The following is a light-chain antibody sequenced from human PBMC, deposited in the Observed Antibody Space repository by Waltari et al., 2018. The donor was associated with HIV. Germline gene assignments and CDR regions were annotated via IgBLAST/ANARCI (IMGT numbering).Light chain of an antibody. J-gene: IGLJ2*01. V-gene: IGLV2-8*01. CDR3: SSYAGSNIVL. CDR1: STDLGSSNY. CDR2: EVN. Sequence: QSALTQPPSASGSPGQSVTISCTGPSTDLGSSNYVSWYQQHPGKAPKLIIYEVNKRPSGVPDRFSGSKSGDTASLTVSGLQAEDEADYYCSSYAGSNIVLFGGGTKLTVL.